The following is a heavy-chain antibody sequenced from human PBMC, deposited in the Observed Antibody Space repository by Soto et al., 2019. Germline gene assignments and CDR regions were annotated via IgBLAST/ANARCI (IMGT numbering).Heavy chain of an antibody. Sequence: SETVSLTCAVSGDSMNNNNWWSWVRQPPGKGLEWIGEIYHSGSTKYNPSLNSRVTISVDKSKTQISLTVTSVSAADTAVYYCARTRQFCSATTCYEVYFDYWGQGALVTVSS. D-gene: IGHD2-2*01. J-gene: IGHJ4*02. V-gene: IGHV4-4*02. CDR3: ARTRQFCSATTCYEVYFDY. CDR2: IYHSGST. CDR1: GDSMNNNNW.